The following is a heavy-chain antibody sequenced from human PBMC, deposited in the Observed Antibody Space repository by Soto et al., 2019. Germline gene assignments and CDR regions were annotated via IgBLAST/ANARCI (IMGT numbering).Heavy chain of an antibody. V-gene: IGHV4-59*08. D-gene: IGHD6-19*01. CDR3: ARQSSGWYNWFDP. CDR2: IYYSGST. J-gene: IGHJ5*02. CDR1: GGSISSYY. Sequence: SETLSLTCTVSGGSISSYYWSWIRQPPGKGLEWIGYIYYSGSTNYNPSLKSRVTISVDTSKNQFSLKLTSVTAADTAVYYCARQSSGWYNWFDPWGQGTLVTVSS.